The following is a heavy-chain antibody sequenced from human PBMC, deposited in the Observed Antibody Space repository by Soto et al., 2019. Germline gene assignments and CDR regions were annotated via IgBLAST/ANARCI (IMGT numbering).Heavy chain of an antibody. J-gene: IGHJ4*02. CDR1: GFTFSSYA. CDR3: ARDSQSSWYYEPDYYFDY. V-gene: IGHV3-30-3*01. D-gene: IGHD6-13*01. CDR2: ISYDGSNK. Sequence: GGSLRLSCAASGFTFSSYAMHWVRQAPGKGLEWVAVISYDGSNKYYADSVKGRFTISRDNSKNTLYLQMNSLRAEDTAVYYCARDSQSSWYYEPDYYFDYWGQGTLVTVSS.